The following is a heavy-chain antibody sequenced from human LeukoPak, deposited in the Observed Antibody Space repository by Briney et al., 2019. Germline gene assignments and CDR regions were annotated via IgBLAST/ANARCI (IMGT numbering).Heavy chain of an antibody. CDR3: ARRREGVSWFDP. D-gene: IGHD1-26*01. CDR2: INYNGRT. J-gene: IGHJ5*02. CDR1: GGSFSGYY. V-gene: IGHV4-34*01. Sequence: TSETLSLTCAVYGGSFSGYYWGWIRQPPGKGLEWIALINYNGRTFNNPSLKSRVAISIDTSNNQFSLKLTSVTAADTAVYYCARRREGVSWFDPWGQGTLVTVSS.